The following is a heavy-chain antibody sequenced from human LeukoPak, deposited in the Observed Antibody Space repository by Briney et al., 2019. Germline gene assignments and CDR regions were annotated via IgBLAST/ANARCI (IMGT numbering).Heavy chain of an antibody. CDR1: GFTFDDFA. J-gene: IGHJ6*03. CDR3: ARDGERHYYYMDV. V-gene: IGHV3-9*01. CDR2: ISWNSGSM. Sequence: PGGSLRLSCAASGFTFDDFAMHWVRQAPGKGLEWVSGISWNSGSMGYADSVKARFTISRDNAKNSLYLQMNSLRAEDTAVYYCARDGERHYYYMDVWGKGTTVTISS.